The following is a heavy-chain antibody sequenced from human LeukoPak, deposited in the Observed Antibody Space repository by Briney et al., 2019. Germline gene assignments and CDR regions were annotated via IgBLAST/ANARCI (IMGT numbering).Heavy chain of an antibody. CDR3: AKDRTGDYEFVFDY. CDR1: GFTFSSYG. D-gene: IGHD4-17*01. CDR2: IRYDGSNK. J-gene: IGHJ4*02. Sequence: QTGGSLRLSCAASGFTFSSYGMHWVRQAPGKGLEWVAFIRYDGSNKYYADSVKGRFTVSRDNSKNTLYLQMNSLRAEDTAVYYCAKDRTGDYEFVFDYWGQGTLVTVSS. V-gene: IGHV3-30*02.